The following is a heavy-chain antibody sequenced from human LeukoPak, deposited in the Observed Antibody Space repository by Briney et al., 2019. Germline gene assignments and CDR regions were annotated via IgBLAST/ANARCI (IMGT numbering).Heavy chain of an antibody. V-gene: IGHV1-2*02. CDR3: ARDDRGIAVAGP. D-gene: IGHD6-19*01. CDR2: ISPNSGGT. CDR1: GYTFTGYY. J-gene: IGHJ4*02. Sequence: ASVKVSCKASGYTFTGYYMHWVRQAPGQGLEWMGWISPNSGGTNYAQKFQGRVTMTRDTSISTAYMELSRLRSDDTAVYYCARDDRGIAVAGPWGQGTLVTVSS.